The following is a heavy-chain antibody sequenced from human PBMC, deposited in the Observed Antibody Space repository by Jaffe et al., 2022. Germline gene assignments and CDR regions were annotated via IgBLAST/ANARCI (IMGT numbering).Heavy chain of an antibody. CDR1: GGTFNNYG. CDR2: ISPIFGTA. D-gene: IGHD2-8*02. J-gene: IGHJ4*02. V-gene: IGHV1-69*06. Sequence: QVLLVQSGTEVRQLGSSVKVSCKASGGTFNNYGVSWVRQAPGQGLEWMGGISPIFGTANYAQKFQGRVTITADKSTNTAYMELSSLKSEDTAVYYCARRDCTGGVCDYPFDYWGQGTLVTVSS. CDR3: ARRDCTGGVCDYPFDY.